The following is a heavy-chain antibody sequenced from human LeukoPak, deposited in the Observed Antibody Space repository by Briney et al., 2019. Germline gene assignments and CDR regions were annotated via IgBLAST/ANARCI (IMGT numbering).Heavy chain of an antibody. Sequence: GGSLRLSCAASGFTFSSYAMSWVRQAPGKGLEWVSAISGSGGSTYYADSVQGRFTLSRDNSKNTLYLQMNSLRADDTAVYYCGKDLWGSSWYNWFDPWGQGTLVTVAS. D-gene: IGHD6-13*01. CDR2: ISGSGGST. V-gene: IGHV3-23*01. J-gene: IGHJ5*02. CDR1: GFTFSSYA. CDR3: GKDLWGSSWYNWFDP.